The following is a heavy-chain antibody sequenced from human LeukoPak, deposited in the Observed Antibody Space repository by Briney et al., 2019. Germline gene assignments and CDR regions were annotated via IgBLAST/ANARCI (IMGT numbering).Heavy chain of an antibody. J-gene: IGHJ4*02. Sequence: SETLSLTCAVYGGSFSGYYWNWIRQPAGKGLEWIGEINHSGNTNYNPSLKSRVTISVDTSKNQFSLKLSSVTAADTAVYYCARGYDFWSGYYGLWGQGTLVTVSS. CDR2: INHSGNT. CDR1: GGSFSGYY. D-gene: IGHD3-3*01. CDR3: ARGYDFWSGYYGL. V-gene: IGHV4-34*01.